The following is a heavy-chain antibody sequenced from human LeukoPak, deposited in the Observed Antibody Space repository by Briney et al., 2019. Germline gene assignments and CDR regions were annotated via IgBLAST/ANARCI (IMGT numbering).Heavy chain of an antibody. J-gene: IGHJ3*02. D-gene: IGHD3-22*01. CDR3: ARDRGTYYYDTTSHYDAFDI. CDR2: ISSSGSTI. V-gene: IGHV3-48*03. Sequence: GGSLRLSCAASGFTFSSYEMNWVRQAPGKGLEWVSYISSSGSTIYYADSVKGRFTISRDDAKNSLYLQMNSLRAEDTAVYYCARDRGTYYYDTTSHYDAFDIWGQGTKVTVST. CDR1: GFTFSSYE.